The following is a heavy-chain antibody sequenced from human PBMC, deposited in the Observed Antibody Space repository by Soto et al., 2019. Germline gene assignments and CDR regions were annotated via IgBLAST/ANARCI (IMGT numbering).Heavy chain of an antibody. CDR2: IYYSGDT. CDR1: GGSISSGYYY. Sequence: SETLSLTCSVSGGSISSGYYYWSWVRQPPGKGLEWTGNIYYSGDTYYNPSLKSRLIISIDTSKNQFYIRVGSVTPADPAVYYCATSPIACMDVWGQEATLTVSS. J-gene: IGHJ6*01. V-gene: IGHV4-30-4*01. D-gene: IGHD3-22*01. CDR3: ATSPIACMDV.